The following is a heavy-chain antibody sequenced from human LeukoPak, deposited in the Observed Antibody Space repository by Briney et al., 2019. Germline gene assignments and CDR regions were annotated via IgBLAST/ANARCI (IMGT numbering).Heavy chain of an antibody. CDR2: IYYSGST. D-gene: IGHD3-22*01. V-gene: IGHV4-59*01. J-gene: IGHJ4*02. CDR1: GDSISSYY. CDR3: ARVYDSSGYYYPIDY. Sequence: SETLSLTCTVSGDSISSYYWNWIRQPPGKGLEWIGYIYYSGSTNYNPSLKSRVTISVDTSKNQFSLKLSSVTAADTAVYYCARVYDSSGYYYPIDYWGQGTLVTVSS.